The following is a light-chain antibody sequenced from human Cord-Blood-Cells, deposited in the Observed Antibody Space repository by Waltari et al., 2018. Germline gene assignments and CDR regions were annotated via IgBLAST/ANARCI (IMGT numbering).Light chain of an antibody. CDR2: RNN. V-gene: IGLV1-47*01. CDR1: SSNIGSNY. Sequence: QSVLTQPPSASGTPGQRVTISCSGSSSNIGSNYVYWYQQLPGTAPKRLIYRNNQRPPGVPGRFSGSKSGPSASLAISGLRSEDEADYYCAAWDDSLSGPVVFGGGTKLTVL. CDR3: AAWDDSLSGPVV. J-gene: IGLJ2*01.